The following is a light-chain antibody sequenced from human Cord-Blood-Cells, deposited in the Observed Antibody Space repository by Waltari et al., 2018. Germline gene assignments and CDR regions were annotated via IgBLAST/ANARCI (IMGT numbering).Light chain of an antibody. CDR3: SSYTSSSTLYV. J-gene: IGLJ1*01. V-gene: IGLV2-14*01. CDR1: SSYTGGYNL. Sequence: QSALTQPASVSGSPAQSLTISSTGTSSYTGGYNLVSWYQQHPGKAPKLMIYDVSNRPSGVSNRCSGSKSGNTASLTISGLQAEDEADYYCSSYTSSSTLYVFGTGTKVTVL. CDR2: DVS.